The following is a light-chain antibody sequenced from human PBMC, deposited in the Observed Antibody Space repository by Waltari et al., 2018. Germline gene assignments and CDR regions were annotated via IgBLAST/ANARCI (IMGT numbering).Light chain of an antibody. CDR3: CSYAGSHSWV. Sequence: QSALIQPPSVSGSPGHSVTISCTGSSSDVGLYNYVSLYQQHSGKAPKLIIYEVIHRPSGFPDRFSCSKSGDTASLTISGLQAEDEADYYCCSYAGSHSWVFGGGTKLSVL. CDR1: SSDVGLYNY. CDR2: EVI. V-gene: IGLV2-11*01. J-gene: IGLJ3*02.